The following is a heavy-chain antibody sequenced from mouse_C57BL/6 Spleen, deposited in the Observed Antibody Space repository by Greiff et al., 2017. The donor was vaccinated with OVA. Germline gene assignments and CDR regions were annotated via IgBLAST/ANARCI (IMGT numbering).Heavy chain of an antibody. CDR2: IYPSDSDT. D-gene: IGHD2-1*01. Sequence: VQLQQPGAELVRPGSSVKLSCKASGYTFTSYWMDWVKQRPGQGLEWIGNIYPSDSDTHYNQKFKDKATLTVDKSSSTAYMQLSSLTSEDSAVYYCARDYGNLGAWFAYWGQGTLVTVSA. V-gene: IGHV1-61*01. CDR1: GYTFTSYW. J-gene: IGHJ3*01. CDR3: ARDYGNLGAWFAY.